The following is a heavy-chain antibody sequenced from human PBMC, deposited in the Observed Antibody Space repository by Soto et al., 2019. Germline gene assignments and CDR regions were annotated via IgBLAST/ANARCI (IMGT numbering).Heavy chain of an antibody. Sequence: GGSLRLSCAASGFTFSSYGMHWVRQAPGKGLEWVAVISYDGSNKYYADSVKGRFTISRDNSKNTLYLQMNSLRAEDTAVYYCAKGVRGGGSAFDYWGQGTLVTVSS. CDR3: AKGVRGGGSAFDY. CDR2: ISYDGSNK. CDR1: GFTFSSYG. V-gene: IGHV3-30*18. J-gene: IGHJ4*02. D-gene: IGHD3-10*01.